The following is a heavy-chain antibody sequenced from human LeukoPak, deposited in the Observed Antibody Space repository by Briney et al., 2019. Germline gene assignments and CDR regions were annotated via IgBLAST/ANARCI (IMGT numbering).Heavy chain of an antibody. D-gene: IGHD3-9*01. CDR1: GGSISSHY. J-gene: IGHJ6*03. V-gene: IGHV4-59*11. CDR3: AREATYDILTGYFHYMDV. Sequence: SETLSLTCTVSGGSISSHYWSWIRQPPGKGLEWIGYIYYSGSTNYNPSLKSRVTISVDTSKNQFSLKLSSVTAADTAVYYRAREATYDILTGYFHYMDVWGKGTTVTVSS. CDR2: IYYSGST.